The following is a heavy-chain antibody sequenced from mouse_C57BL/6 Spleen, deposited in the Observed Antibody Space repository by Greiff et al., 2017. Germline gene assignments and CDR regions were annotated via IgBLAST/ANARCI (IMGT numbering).Heavy chain of an antibody. CDR2: ISDGGSYT. CDR1: GFTFSSYA. Sequence: DVMLVESGGGLVKPGGSLKLSCAASGFTFSSYAMSWVRQTPEKRLEWVATISDGGSYTYYPDNVKGRFTISRDNAKNNLYLQMSHLKSEDTAMYYCARTTVVATDAMDYWGQGTSVTVSS. D-gene: IGHD1-1*01. J-gene: IGHJ4*01. CDR3: ARTTVVATDAMDY. V-gene: IGHV5-4*03.